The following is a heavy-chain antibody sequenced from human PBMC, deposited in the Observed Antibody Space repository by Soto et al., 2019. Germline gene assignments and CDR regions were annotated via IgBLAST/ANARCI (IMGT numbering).Heavy chain of an antibody. D-gene: IGHD1-26*01. Sequence: ASVKVSCKVSGYTLTELSMHWVRQAPGKGLEWMGGFDPEDGETIYAQKFQGRVTMTEDTSTDTAYMELSSLRSEDTAVYYCASAGGATTGYYYYGMDVWGQGTMVTVSS. CDR3: ASAGGATTGYYYYGMDV. V-gene: IGHV1-24*01. CDR1: GYTLTELS. CDR2: FDPEDGET. J-gene: IGHJ6*02.